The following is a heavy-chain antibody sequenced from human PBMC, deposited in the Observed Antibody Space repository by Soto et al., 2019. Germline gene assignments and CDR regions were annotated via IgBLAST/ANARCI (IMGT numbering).Heavy chain of an antibody. CDR2: ISSGSSDK. CDR1: GFTFTSST. J-gene: IGHJ6*02. V-gene: IGHV3-21*06. D-gene: IGHD2-2*01. Sequence: MQLVASGGGLVKPGGSLRLSCAASGFTFTSSTMKWVRQAPGKGLEWVSSISSGSSDKYYADSVRGRFTISRDDAKNSVYLQMKGLRAEDSAVYYCVRLDCSGTSCYFYGLDVWGQGTTVTVSS. CDR3: VRLDCSGTSCYFYGLDV.